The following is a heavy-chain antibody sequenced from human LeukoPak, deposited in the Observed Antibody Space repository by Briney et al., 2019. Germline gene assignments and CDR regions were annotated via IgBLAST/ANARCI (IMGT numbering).Heavy chain of an antibody. V-gene: IGHV1-2*02. D-gene: IGHD3-22*01. CDR3: AREYYDTSGRKYPIDI. CDR2: IDPHSGGT. J-gene: IGHJ3*02. CDR1: AYTFTDYY. Sequence: ASVTVSCKASAYTFTDYYMSWVRQAPGQGLEWMGWIDPHSGGTKYAQKFQGRVTMTTDTSISTAYVELSRLRSDDTAVYYCAREYYDTSGRKYPIDIWGQGTMVTVSS.